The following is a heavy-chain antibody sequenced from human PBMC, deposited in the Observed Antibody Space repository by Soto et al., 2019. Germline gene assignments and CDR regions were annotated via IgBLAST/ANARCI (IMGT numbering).Heavy chain of an antibody. V-gene: IGHV3-21*01. CDR1: GFTFSSYS. J-gene: IGHJ4*02. CDR3: ARDNDVEVVVVTGDY. D-gene: IGHD2-21*02. CDR2: ISSSSSYI. Sequence: EVQLVESGGGLVKPGGSLRLSCAASGFTFSSYSMNWVRQAPGKGLEWVSSISSSSSYIYYADSVKGRFTISRDNAXXSLYLQMNSLRAEDTAVYYCARDNDVEVVVVTGDYWGQGTLVTVSS.